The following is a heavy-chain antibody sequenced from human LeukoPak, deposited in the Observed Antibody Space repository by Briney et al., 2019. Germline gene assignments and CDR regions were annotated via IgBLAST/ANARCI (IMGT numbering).Heavy chain of an antibody. CDR2: INHSGST. V-gene: IGHV4-34*01. J-gene: IGHJ3*02. CDR1: GGSFSGYY. D-gene: IGHD5-24*01. Sequence: PSETLSLTCAVYGGSFSGYYWSWIRQPPGKGLEWIGEINHSGSTNYNPSLKSRVTISVDTSKNQFSLKLSSVTAADTAVYYCARRRRSGWPHAFDIWGQGTMVTVSS. CDR3: ARRRRSGWPHAFDI.